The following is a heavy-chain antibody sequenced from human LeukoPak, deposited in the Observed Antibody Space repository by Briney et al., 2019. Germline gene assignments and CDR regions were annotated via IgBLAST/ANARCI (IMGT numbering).Heavy chain of an antibody. V-gene: IGHV4-59*01. D-gene: IGHD6-13*01. Sequence: SETLSLTCTVFGGSISSYYWSWIRQPPGKGLEWIGYIYYSGSTNYNPSLKSRVTISVDTSKNKFSLKLSSVTAADTAVYYCARAGSSWYVPYFDYWGQGTLVTVSS. J-gene: IGHJ4*02. CDR1: GGSISSYY. CDR3: ARAGSSWYVPYFDY. CDR2: IYYSGST.